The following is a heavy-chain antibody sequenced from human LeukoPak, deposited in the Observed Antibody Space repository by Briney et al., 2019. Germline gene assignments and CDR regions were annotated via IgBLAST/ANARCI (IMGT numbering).Heavy chain of an antibody. J-gene: IGHJ6*02. D-gene: IGHD2-2*01. CDR1: GYTLTELS. V-gene: IGHV1-24*01. Sequence: ASVKVPCKVSGYTLTELSMHWVRQAPGKGLEWMGGFDPEDGETIYAQKFQGRVTMTEDTSTDTAYMELSSLRSEDTAVYYCATGGVPAAISYYYYGMDVWGQGTTVTVSS. CDR3: ATGGVPAAISYYYYGMDV. CDR2: FDPEDGET.